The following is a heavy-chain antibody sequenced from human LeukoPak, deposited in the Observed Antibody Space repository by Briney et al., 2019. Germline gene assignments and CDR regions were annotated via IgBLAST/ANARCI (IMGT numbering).Heavy chain of an antibody. V-gene: IGHV1-2*02. CDR2: INPNSGGT. J-gene: IGHJ6*02. Sequence: ASVKVSCKASGYTFTGYYMHWVRQAPGQGLEWMGWINPNSGGTNYAQKFQGRVTMTRDTSISTAYMELSRLRSDDTAVYYCARDRVLLEWLLWQHAYYYYYGMDVWGQGTTVTVSS. CDR1: GYTFTGYY. CDR3: ARDRVLLEWLLWQHAYYYYYGMDV. D-gene: IGHD3-3*01.